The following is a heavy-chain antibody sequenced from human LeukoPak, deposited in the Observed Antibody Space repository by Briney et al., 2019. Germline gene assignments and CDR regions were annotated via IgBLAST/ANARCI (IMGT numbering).Heavy chain of an antibody. V-gene: IGHV3-33*06. J-gene: IGHJ6*02. CDR3: AKHGIEAGSYFGYYYYGMDV. D-gene: IGHD3-3*01. Sequence: GGSLRLSCAASGFTFSSYGMHWVRQAPGKGLEWVAVIWYDGSNEYYADSVKGRFTISRDNSKNTLYLQMNSLRAEDTAVYYCAKHGIEAGSYFGYYYYGMDVWGQGTTVTVSS. CDR1: GFTFSSYG. CDR2: IWYDGSNE.